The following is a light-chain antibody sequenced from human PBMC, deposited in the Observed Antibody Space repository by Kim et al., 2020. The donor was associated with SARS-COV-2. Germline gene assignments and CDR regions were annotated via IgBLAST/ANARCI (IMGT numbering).Light chain of an antibody. CDR3: QSYDSSLSGTEV. J-gene: IGLJ2*01. CDR1: D. Sequence: DVLWYQQLPGAAPRLLIYENTNRPSGVPARFSGSKSATSASLVITGLQAEDEGDYYCQSYDSSLSGTEVFGGGTQLTVL. CDR2: ENT. V-gene: IGLV1-40*01.